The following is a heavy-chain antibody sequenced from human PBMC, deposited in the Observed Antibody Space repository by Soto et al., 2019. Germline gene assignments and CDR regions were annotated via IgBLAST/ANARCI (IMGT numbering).Heavy chain of an antibody. Sequence: QVQLVQSGAEVKNPGASVKVSCKASGYIFAAYYIHWVRQAPGQGLEWMGMINASGFGAAYGQKFQGRVAVTTDTSASTVYMELSSLRPEDTAVYYCAREWSGSEHWRQGTRVTVSS. CDR2: INASGFGA. CDR3: AREWSGSEH. D-gene: IGHD1-26*01. CDR1: GYIFAAYY. J-gene: IGHJ4*02. V-gene: IGHV1-46*01.